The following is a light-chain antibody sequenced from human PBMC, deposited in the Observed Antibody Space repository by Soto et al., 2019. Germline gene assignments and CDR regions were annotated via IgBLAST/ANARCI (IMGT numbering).Light chain of an antibody. CDR1: SSDVGGYNY. CDR2: EVS. V-gene: IGLV2-14*01. Sequence: QSVLTQPASVSGSPGQSITISCTGTSSDVGGYNYVSWYQQQPGKAPKLIIYEVSYRPSGVSNRFSGSKSGNTAYLTISGLQAEDEADYFCYSYTSSRAYVFGIGTKVTVL. CDR3: YSYTSSRAYV. J-gene: IGLJ1*01.